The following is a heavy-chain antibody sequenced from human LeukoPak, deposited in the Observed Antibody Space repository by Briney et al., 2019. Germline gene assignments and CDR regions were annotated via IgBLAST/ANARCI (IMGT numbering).Heavy chain of an antibody. CDR1: GGSISSYY. D-gene: IGHD3-22*01. V-gene: IGHV4-59*01. CDR2: IYYSGST. Sequence: SETLSLTCTVSGGSISSYYWSWIRQPPGKGLKWIGYIYYSGSTNYNPSLKSRVTISVDTSKNQFSLKLSSVTAADTAVYYCARDVDSSDAFDIWGQGTMVTVSS. J-gene: IGHJ3*02. CDR3: ARDVDSSDAFDI.